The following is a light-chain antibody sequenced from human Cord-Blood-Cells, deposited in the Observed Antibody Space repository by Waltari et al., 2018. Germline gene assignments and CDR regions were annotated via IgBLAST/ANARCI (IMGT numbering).Light chain of an antibody. V-gene: IGKV3-15*01. CDR2: GAS. CDR3: QQYNTWWT. CDR1: QSVSSN. Sequence: EIVMTQSPATLSVSPGSRATLSCRASQSVSSNLAWYQQKPGQAPRLLIYGASTRATGIPARFSGSGSGTEFTLTISSLQSEDFAVYYCQQYNTWWTFGQGTKVEIK. J-gene: IGKJ1*01.